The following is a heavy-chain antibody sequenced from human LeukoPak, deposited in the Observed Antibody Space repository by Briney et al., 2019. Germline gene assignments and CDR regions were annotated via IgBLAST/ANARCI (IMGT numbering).Heavy chain of an antibody. V-gene: IGHV3-9*03. CDR2: ISWNSGSI. Sequence: GGSLRLSCAASGFTFDDYAMHWVWQAPGQGLEWVSGISWNSGSIGYADSVKSRFTIFTVNATNTLSLQMNSLRAEDMALYYCVKGPVRWLPMGEVVYFQHWGQGTLVTVSS. J-gene: IGHJ1*01. CDR3: VKGPVRWLPMGEVVYFQH. D-gene: IGHD5-24*01. CDR1: GFTFDDYA.